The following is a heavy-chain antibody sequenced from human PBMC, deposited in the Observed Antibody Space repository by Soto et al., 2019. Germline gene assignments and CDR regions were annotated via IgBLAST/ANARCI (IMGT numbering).Heavy chain of an antibody. J-gene: IGHJ4*02. CDR1: EFTFANAW. CDR2: IKSKADGGTT. CDR3: TSLYYGH. V-gene: IGHV3-15*01. Sequence: GGSLRLSCAASEFTFANAWISWVRQAPGKGLEWVGRIKSKADGGTTDYAAPVKGRFTISRDESQNTLYLQMNSPKTEDTAVYYCTSLYYGHWGQGTLVTVSS. D-gene: IGHD4-17*01.